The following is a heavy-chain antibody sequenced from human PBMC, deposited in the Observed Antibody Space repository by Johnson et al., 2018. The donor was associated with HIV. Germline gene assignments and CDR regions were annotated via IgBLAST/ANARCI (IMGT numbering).Heavy chain of an antibody. CDR2: MSYDGSNK. J-gene: IGHJ3*02. CDR1: GFTFSSYA. CDR3: ARRRYSSTCRDAAGI. Sequence: QVQLVESGGGVVQPGRSLRLSCAASGFTFSSYAMHWVRQAPGKGLEWVAIMSYDGSNKYYADSVKGRFTISGDNSKNTLCLQMNSLRAEDTAVYYCARRRYSSTCRDAAGIWGQGTMVTVSS. V-gene: IGHV3-30*04. D-gene: IGHD2-2*01.